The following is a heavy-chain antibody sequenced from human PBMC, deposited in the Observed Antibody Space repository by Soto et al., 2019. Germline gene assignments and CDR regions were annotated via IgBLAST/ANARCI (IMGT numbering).Heavy chain of an antibody. V-gene: IGHV1-69*01. Sequence: VQLVQSGAEVKKPGSSVKVSCKASGGTFSSYAISWVRQAPGQGLEWMGGIIPIFDTGNYAQKFHGRVTITADESTSTAYMELSSLRSDDTAVYYCARGFGSYYYYGMDVWGQGTTVSVSS. CDR1: GGTFSSYA. CDR3: ARGFGSYYYYGMDV. J-gene: IGHJ6*02. D-gene: IGHD3-10*01. CDR2: IIPIFDTG.